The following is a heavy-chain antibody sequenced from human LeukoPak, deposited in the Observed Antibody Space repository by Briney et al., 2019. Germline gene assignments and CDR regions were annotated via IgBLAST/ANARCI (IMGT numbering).Heavy chain of an antibody. J-gene: IGHJ4*02. CDR2: IKQDGSEK. V-gene: IGHV3-7*01. Sequence: GGSLRLSCAASGFTLSSYWMSWVRQAPGKGLEWVANIKQDGSEKYYVDSVKGRFTISRDNAKNSLYLQMNSLRAEDTAVYYCARVGYDYVWGSYRPGPFDYWGQGTLVTVSS. CDR3: ARVGYDYVWGSYRPGPFDY. CDR1: GFTLSSYW. D-gene: IGHD3-16*02.